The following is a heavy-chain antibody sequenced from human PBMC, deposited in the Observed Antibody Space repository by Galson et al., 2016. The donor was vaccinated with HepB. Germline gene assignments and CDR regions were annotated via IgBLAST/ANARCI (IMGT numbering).Heavy chain of an antibody. J-gene: IGHJ6*02. Sequence: SVKVSCKASGYTFTTYPVNWLRQAPGQGLEWMGWINTNTGNPTFAQDFTGRFVFSLDTSVSTAYLHIISLKAEDTAVYFCARASCGGDCNQYYYYYYGLDVWGQGTTVAVSS. CDR3: ARASCGGDCNQYYYYYYGLDV. D-gene: IGHD2-21*02. CDR2: INTNTGNP. CDR1: GYTFTTYP. V-gene: IGHV7-4-1*02.